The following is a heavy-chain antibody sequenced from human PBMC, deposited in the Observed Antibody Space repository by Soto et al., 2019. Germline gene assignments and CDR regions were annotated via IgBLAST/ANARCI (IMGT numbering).Heavy chain of an antibody. CDR3: ATNHDDISGRTPLLFDS. V-gene: IGHV4-31*03. D-gene: IGHD3-22*01. Sequence: QVQLQESGPGLVKPSQTLSLTCTVSGDSIGTGGYYWDWIRQHPGKGPEWIGYIHYRANTYYNLSLKSRLNISLDTSKNPFSLHLSSVTAADTAGYYCATNHDDISGRTPLLFDSWGQGTLVTVSS. CDR2: IHYRANT. CDR1: GDSIGTGGYY. J-gene: IGHJ4*02.